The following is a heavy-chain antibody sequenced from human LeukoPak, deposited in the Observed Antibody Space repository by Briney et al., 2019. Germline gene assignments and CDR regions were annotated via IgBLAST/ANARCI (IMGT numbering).Heavy chain of an antibody. CDR2: SNPNNGGT. CDR1: GHTFTGYY. V-gene: IGHV1-2*02. J-gene: IGHJ4*02. CDR3: ARGIQLWFPAIDY. Sequence: ASVKVSCKASGHTFTGYYIHWVRQAPGQGLEWMGWSNPNNGGTNYAQKFQGRVTMTRDTSISTAYMELSRLTSDDTAVYYCARGIQLWFPAIDYWGQGTLVTVSS. D-gene: IGHD5-18*01.